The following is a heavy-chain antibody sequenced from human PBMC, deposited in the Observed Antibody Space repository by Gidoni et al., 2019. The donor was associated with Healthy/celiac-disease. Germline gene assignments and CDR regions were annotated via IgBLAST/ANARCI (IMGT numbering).Heavy chain of an antibody. CDR1: GFTFADYA. CDR2: ISWNSGSI. Sequence: EVQLVESGGGLVQPGRSLRLSCAASGFTFADYAMHWVRQAPGKGLEWVSGISWNSGSIGYADSVKGRFTISRDNAKNSLYLQMNSLRAEDTALYYCAKDSYYDSSGYPDYWGQGTLVTVSS. D-gene: IGHD3-22*01. J-gene: IGHJ4*02. CDR3: AKDSYYDSSGYPDY. V-gene: IGHV3-9*01.